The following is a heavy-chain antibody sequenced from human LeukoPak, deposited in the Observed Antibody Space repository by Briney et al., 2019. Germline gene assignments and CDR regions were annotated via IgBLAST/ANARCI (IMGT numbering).Heavy chain of an antibody. D-gene: IGHD6-19*01. CDR2: INHSGST. CDR1: GFTFSIYA. CDR3: AGIAVAGTTTDY. V-gene: IGHV4-34*08. Sequence: PGGSLRLSCAASGFTFSIYAMSWIRQPPGKGLEWIGEINHSGSTNYNPSLKSRVTISVDTSKNQFSLKLSSVTAADTAVYYCAGIAVAGTTTDYWGQGTLVTVSS. J-gene: IGHJ4*02.